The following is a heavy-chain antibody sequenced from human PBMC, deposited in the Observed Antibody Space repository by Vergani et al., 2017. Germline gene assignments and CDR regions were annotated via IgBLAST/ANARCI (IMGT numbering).Heavy chain of an antibody. J-gene: IGHJ6*03. Sequence: QVQLVESGGGVVQPGRSLRLSCAASGFTFSSYAMHWVRQAPGKGLEWVAVISYDGSNKYYADSVKGRFTISRDNSKNTLYLQMNSLRAEDTAVYYCARLPAALPNYYYYYMDVWGKGTTVTVSS. V-gene: IGHV3-30-3*01. CDR3: ARLPAALPNYYYYYMDV. D-gene: IGHD2-2*01. CDR2: ISYDGSNK. CDR1: GFTFSSYA.